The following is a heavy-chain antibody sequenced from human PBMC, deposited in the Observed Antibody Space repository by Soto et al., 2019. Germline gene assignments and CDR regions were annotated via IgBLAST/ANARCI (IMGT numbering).Heavy chain of an antibody. V-gene: IGHV3-21*01. D-gene: IGHD2-15*01. Sequence: GGSLRLSCAASGFTFSSYSMNWVRQAPGKGLEWVSSISSSSSYIYYADSVKGRFTISRDNAKNSLYLQMNSLRAEDTAVYYCARDSIVVVVAATDYYYMDVWGKGTTVTVSS. J-gene: IGHJ6*03. CDR1: GFTFSSYS. CDR2: ISSSSSYI. CDR3: ARDSIVVVVAATDYYYMDV.